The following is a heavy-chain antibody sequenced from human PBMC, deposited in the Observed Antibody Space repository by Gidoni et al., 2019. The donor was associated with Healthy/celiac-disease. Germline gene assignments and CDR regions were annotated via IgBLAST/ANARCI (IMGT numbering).Heavy chain of an antibody. V-gene: IGHV2-5*02. J-gene: IGHJ5*02. D-gene: IGHD6-6*01. CDR1: GFSLSPSGVG. CDR2: IYWDDDK. Sequence: QITLKESGPTLVKPTQTLTLTCPFSGFSLSPSGVGVGWFRQPPGKALEWLALIYWDDDKRYSPSLKSRLTITKDTSKNQVVLTMTNMDPVDTATYYCAHRLGSSGHHFDWFDPWGQGTLVTVSS. CDR3: AHRLGSSGHHFDWFDP.